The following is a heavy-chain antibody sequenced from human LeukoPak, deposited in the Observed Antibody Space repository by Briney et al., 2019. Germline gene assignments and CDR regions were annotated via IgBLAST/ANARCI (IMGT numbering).Heavy chain of an antibody. CDR1: GFTFDDYA. CDR2: ISWNSGSI. V-gene: IGHV3-9*01. Sequence: SLRLSCAASGFTFDDYAMHWVRQAPGKGLEWVSGISWNSGSIGYADSVKGRFTISRDNAKNSLYLQMNSLRAEDTALYYCAKDMGSGSYVGYYYYYYGMDVWGQGTTVTVSS. D-gene: IGHD3-10*01. J-gene: IGHJ6*02. CDR3: AKDMGSGSYVGYYYYYYGMDV.